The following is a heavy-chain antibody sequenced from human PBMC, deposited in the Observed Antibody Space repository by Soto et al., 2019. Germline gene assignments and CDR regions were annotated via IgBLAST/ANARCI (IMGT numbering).Heavy chain of an antibody. CDR3: ARNTGYSSSWYLLYFDY. CDR2: IWYDGSNK. CDR1: GFTFSSYG. J-gene: IGHJ4*02. Sequence: QVQLVESGGGVVQPGRSLRLSCAASGFTFSSYGMHWVRQAPGKGLEWVAVIWYDGSNKYYADSVKGRFTISRDNSKNTLYLQMNSRRAEDTAVYYCARNTGYSSSWYLLYFDYWGQGTLVTVSS. D-gene: IGHD6-13*01. V-gene: IGHV3-33*01.